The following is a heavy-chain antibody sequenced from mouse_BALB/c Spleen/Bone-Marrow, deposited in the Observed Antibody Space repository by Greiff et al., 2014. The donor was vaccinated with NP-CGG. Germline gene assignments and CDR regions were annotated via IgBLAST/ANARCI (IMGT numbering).Heavy chain of an antibody. CDR1: GYTFTNYW. CDR3: ARSWSWVFAY. Sequence: EVQLQQSGTVLARPGASLRMSCKASGYTFTNYWINWIKQRPGQGLEWIGAIYPGNNDAKYTQKFKAKAKLTAVTSTSTADMELSSLTNEDSAVYYCARSWSWVFAYWGQGTLVTVSA. CDR2: IYPGNNDA. V-gene: IGHV1-5*01. D-gene: IGHD4-1*01. J-gene: IGHJ3*01.